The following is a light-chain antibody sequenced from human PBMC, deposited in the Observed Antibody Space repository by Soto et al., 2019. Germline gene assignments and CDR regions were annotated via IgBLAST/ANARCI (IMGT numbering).Light chain of an antibody. Sequence: IQLTQSPSTLSASVGDRVTIACRASQRFXSWLVWYQQKPGKAPKLLXDKASTLERGGPSNLSGSGSGTEFTLTISSLEPEDFAVYYCQQRSNGLRTFGGGTKVDIK. CDR2: KAS. CDR3: QQRSNGLRT. V-gene: IGKV1-5*03. CDR1: QRFXSW. J-gene: IGKJ4*01.